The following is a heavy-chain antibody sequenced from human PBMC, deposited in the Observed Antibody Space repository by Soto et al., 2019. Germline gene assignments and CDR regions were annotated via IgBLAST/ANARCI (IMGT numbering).Heavy chain of an antibody. J-gene: IGHJ4*02. CDR3: TVGGQWLKQDY. Sequence: RLSCTASGFTFGDYAMSWVRQAPGKGLEWVGFIRSKAYGGTTEYAASVKGRFTISRDDSKSIAYLQMNSLKTEDTAVYYCTVGGQWLKQDYWGQGTLVTVSS. D-gene: IGHD6-19*01. V-gene: IGHV3-49*04. CDR2: IRSKAYGGTT. CDR1: GFTFGDYA.